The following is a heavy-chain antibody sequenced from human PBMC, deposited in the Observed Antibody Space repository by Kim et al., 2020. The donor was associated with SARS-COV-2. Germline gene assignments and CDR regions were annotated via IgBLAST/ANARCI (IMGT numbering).Heavy chain of an antibody. CDR3: TTAVHSSSWHNYYYYGMDV. J-gene: IGHJ6*02. D-gene: IGHD6-13*01. V-gene: IGHV3-15*01. CDR1: GFTFSNAW. CDR2: IKSKTDGGTT. Sequence: GGSLRLSCAASGFTFSNAWMSWVRQAPGKGLEWVGRIKSKTDGGTTDYAAPVKGRFTISRDDSKNTLYLQMNSLKTEDTAVYYCTTAVHSSSWHNYYYYGMDVWGQGTTVTVSS.